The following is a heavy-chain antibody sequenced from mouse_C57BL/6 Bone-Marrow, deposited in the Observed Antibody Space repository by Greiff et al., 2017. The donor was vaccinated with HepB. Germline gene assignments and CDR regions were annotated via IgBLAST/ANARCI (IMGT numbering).Heavy chain of an antibody. D-gene: IGHD4-1*01. Sequence: VQLQQSGGGLVQPGGSLSLSCAASGFTFTDYYMSWVRQPPGKALEWLGFIRNKANGYTTEYSASVKGRFTISRDNSQSILYLQMNALRAEDSATYYCASLLTLAYWGQGTLVTVSA. CDR2: IRNKANGYTT. CDR3: ASLLTLAY. CDR1: GFTFTDYY. V-gene: IGHV7-3*01. J-gene: IGHJ3*01.